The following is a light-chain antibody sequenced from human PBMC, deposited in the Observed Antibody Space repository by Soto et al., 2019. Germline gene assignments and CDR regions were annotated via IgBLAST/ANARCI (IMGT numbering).Light chain of an antibody. CDR3: AAWDDSQNGPV. Sequence: QSVLTQPASVSGTPGQRVTISCSGGSSNIGTSTVNWSHQVPGRAPKLLIYSTNQRPSGVPERFSGSTSGTSASLAINGLESEDEGVFLCAAWDDSQNGPVFGGGTKLTVL. V-gene: IGLV1-44*01. CDR2: STN. CDR1: SSNIGTST. J-gene: IGLJ3*02.